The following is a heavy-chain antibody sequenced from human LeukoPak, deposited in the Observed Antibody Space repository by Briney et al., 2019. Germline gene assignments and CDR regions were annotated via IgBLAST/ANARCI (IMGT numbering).Heavy chain of an antibody. J-gene: IGHJ3*02. V-gene: IGHV3-7*01. CDR3: ARDSAGDVLLWFGELSQVNDAFDI. CDR2: IKQDGSEK. D-gene: IGHD3-10*01. Sequence: PGGSLRLSCAASGFTFSSYWMSWVRQAPGKGLEWVANIKQDGSEKYYVDSVKGRFTISRDNAKNLLYLQMNSLRAEDTAVYYCARDSAGDVLLWFGELSQVNDAFDIWGQGTMVTVSS. CDR1: GFTFSSYW.